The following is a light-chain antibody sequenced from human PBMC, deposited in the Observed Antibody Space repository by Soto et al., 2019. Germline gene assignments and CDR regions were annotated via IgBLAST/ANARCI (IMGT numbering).Light chain of an antibody. V-gene: IGKV3-11*01. CDR1: QSVRSY. CDR2: DSA. Sequence: EIVLTQVPATLSLSPGERATLSCGASQSVRSYLAWYQQKPGQAPRLLIYDSANRAPGVPSRFRGSGSGTAFTLTIDSLEPEDSEIYYCHHRDDWLFTFGPGTRVEVK. CDR3: HHRDDWLFT. J-gene: IGKJ3*01.